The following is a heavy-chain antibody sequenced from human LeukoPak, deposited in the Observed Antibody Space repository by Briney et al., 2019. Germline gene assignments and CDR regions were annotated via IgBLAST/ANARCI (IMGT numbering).Heavy chain of an antibody. CDR1: GGSFSGYY. V-gene: IGHV4-34*01. CDR3: ARGAKLRYFDWLPHYFDY. CDR2: INHSGST. Sequence: SETLSLTCAVYGGSFSGYYWSWIRQPPGKGLEWIGEINHSGSTNYNPSLKSRVTISVDTSKNQFSLKLSSVTAADTAVYYCARGAKLRYFDWLPHYFDYWGQGTLVTVSS. D-gene: IGHD3-9*01. J-gene: IGHJ4*02.